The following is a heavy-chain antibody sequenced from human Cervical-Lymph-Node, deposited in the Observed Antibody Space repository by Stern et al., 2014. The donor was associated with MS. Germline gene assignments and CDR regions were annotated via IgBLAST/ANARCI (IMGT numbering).Heavy chain of an antibody. Sequence: QVQLQESGPGLVKPSGTLSLTCAVSGDSISSPNWWTWVRQPPGKGLEWIGEIYHRGSVSYHPSLKSRVTISVDRSNNPFSLKLRSVTAADTAVYYCARDWNDIGFYQYGLDVWGQGTTVTVSS. J-gene: IGHJ6*02. CDR1: GDSISSPNW. CDR3: ARDWNDIGFYQYGLDV. D-gene: IGHD1-1*01. V-gene: IGHV4-4*02. CDR2: IYHRGSV.